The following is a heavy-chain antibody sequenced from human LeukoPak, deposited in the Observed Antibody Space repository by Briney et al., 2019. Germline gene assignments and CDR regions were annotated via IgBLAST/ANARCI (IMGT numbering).Heavy chain of an antibody. J-gene: IGHJ4*02. CDR3: AKARIMITFGGVID. CDR1: GFTFSSYA. D-gene: IGHD3-16*02. Sequence: HPGGSLRLSCAASGFTFSSYAMHWVRQAPGKGLEWVAVISYDGSNKYYADSVKGRFTISRDNSKNTLYLQMNSLRAEDTAVYYCAKARIMITFGGVIDWGQGTLVTVSS. V-gene: IGHV3-30*04. CDR2: ISYDGSNK.